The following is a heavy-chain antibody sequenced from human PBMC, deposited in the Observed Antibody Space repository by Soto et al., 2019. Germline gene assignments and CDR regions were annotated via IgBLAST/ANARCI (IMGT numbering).Heavy chain of an antibody. V-gene: IGHV3-23*01. Sequence: EVQLLESGGYLVQPGGSLRLSCAASGFTFSSYAMSWVRQAPGKGLEWVSTISGSGSSTNYVDSVKGRFTISRDNSKNTLYLQMNSLRTEDTAVYDCAKDEAMYYFDYWGQGTQVTVS. CDR2: ISGSGSST. CDR1: GFTFSSYA. J-gene: IGHJ4*02. CDR3: AKDEAMYYFDY.